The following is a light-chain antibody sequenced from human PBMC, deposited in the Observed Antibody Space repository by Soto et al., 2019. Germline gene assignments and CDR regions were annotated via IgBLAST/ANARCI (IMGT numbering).Light chain of an antibody. CDR1: QGISSY. Sequence: IQLTQSPSFLSASVGDRVTITCRASQGISSYLAWYQQKPGKAPELLIYAASTLRSGVPSRFSGSASGTDFTLTISSLQPEDFATYYCLQDYNYPRTFGQGTKVDIK. CDR2: AAS. CDR3: LQDYNYPRT. V-gene: IGKV1-6*01. J-gene: IGKJ1*01.